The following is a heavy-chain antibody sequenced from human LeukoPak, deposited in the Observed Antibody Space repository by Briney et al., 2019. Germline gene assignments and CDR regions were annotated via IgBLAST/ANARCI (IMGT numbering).Heavy chain of an antibody. CDR3: ARAPYYYDSSGYYFDY. J-gene: IGHJ4*02. D-gene: IGHD3-22*01. CDR2: IYHGGST. V-gene: IGHV4-4*02. Sequence: SGTLSLTCAVSGGSISSSNWWSWVRQPPGKGLEWIGEIYHGGSTNYNPSLKSRVTISVDKSKNQFSLKLSSVTAADTAVYYCARAPYYYDSSGYYFDYWGQGTLVTVSS. CDR1: GGSISSSNW.